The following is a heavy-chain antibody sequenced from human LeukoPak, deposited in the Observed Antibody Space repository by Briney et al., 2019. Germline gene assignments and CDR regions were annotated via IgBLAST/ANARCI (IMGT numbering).Heavy chain of an antibody. D-gene: IGHD6-13*01. V-gene: IGHV3-64*01. CDR2: ISSNGGNT. J-gene: IGHJ5*02. Sequence: PGGSLRLSCAASGFTFSSYAMHWVRQASGKGLEYVSAISSNGGNTFYANSVKGRFTISRDNSKNTLYLQMNSLRAEDTAVYYCARAPYSSSWYWFDPWGQGTLVTVSS. CDR1: GFTFSSYA. CDR3: ARAPYSSSWYWFDP.